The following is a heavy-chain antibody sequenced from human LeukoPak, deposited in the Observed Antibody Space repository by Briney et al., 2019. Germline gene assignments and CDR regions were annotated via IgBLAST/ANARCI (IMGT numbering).Heavy chain of an antibody. D-gene: IGHD1-20*01. V-gene: IGHV4-38-2*02. CDR3: ARDPGYTANWNYFDY. J-gene: IGHJ4*02. CDR1: GYSISSGYY. Sequence: PSETLSLTCAVSGYSISSGYYWGWIRQPPGKGLEWIGTFHHPGPTYYNPSLSSRVTISVDTSKNQFSLRLNSVTAADTAVYFCARDPGYTANWNYFDYWGQGALVTVSS. CDR2: FHHPGPT.